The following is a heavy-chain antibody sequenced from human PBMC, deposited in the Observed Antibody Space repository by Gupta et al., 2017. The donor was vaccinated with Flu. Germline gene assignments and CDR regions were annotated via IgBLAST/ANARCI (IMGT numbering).Heavy chain of an antibody. V-gene: IGHV3-74*01. D-gene: IGHD1-26*01. CDR1: GLPLSSNW. CDR3: VRDRRPIVGPSPD. CDR2: VSRDGSSA. Sequence: EVQLLESGGGLVQPGGSLRLSCAAYGLPLSSNWMHWVRQVPGKGLVWVSHVSRDGSSARYADFVQGRFTISRDNAKNTLYLQMSSLRVEDTAVYYCVRDRRPIVGPSPDWGQGTLVTVSS. J-gene: IGHJ4*02.